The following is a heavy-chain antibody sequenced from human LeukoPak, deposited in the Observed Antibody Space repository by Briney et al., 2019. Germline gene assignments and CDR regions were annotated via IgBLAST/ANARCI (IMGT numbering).Heavy chain of an antibody. D-gene: IGHD3-22*01. Sequence: GGSLRLSCAASGFTFSSYAMSWVRQAPGKGLEWVSSISSSSSYIYYADSVKGRFTISRDNAKNSLYLQMNSLRAEDTAVYYCARSGGTYYYDSSGYYPFDYWGQGTLVTVSS. CDR2: ISSSSSYI. CDR3: ARSGGTYYYDSSGYYPFDY. J-gene: IGHJ4*02. V-gene: IGHV3-21*01. CDR1: GFTFSSYA.